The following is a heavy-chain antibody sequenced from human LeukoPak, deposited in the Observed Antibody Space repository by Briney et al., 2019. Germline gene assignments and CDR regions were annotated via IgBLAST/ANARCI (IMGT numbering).Heavy chain of an antibody. CDR2: LYTDGHT. D-gene: IGHD1-26*01. CDR3: ARDRPGGSYLDFDY. V-gene: IGHV3-66*01. J-gene: IGHJ4*02. Sequence: GGSLRLSCAASGFTVSANYMSWVRQAPGKGLEWVSVLYTDGHTYYADSVKGRFTISRDNSKNTLYLQMNSLRAEDTAVYYCARDRPGGSYLDFDYWGQGTLVTVSS. CDR1: GFTVSANY.